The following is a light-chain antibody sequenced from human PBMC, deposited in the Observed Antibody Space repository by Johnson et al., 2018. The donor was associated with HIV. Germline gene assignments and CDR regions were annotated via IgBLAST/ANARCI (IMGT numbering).Light chain of an antibody. CDR2: RNN. Sequence: QSVLTQPPSASGTPGQRVTISCSGSSSNIGSYTANWYQQLPGTAPKLLIYRNNQRPSGVPDRFSGSKSGTSASLAIRGLQAEDEADYYCATCDDSLNGSYVFGTGTKVTVL. CDR3: ATCDDSLNGSYV. CDR1: SSNIGSYT. J-gene: IGLJ1*01. V-gene: IGLV1-44*01.